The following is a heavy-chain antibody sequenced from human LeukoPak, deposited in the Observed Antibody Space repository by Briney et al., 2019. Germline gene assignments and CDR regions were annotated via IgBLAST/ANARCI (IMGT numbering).Heavy chain of an antibody. V-gene: IGHV1-8*01. CDR2: MNPNSGNT. J-gene: IGHJ4*02. D-gene: IGHD5-18*01. CDR3: ARGANMETAMVY. Sequence: APVKVSCKASGYTFTSYDINWVRQATGQGLEWMGWMNPNSGNTGYAQKFQGRVHMTRNTSISTAYMELSSVRSEDTAVYYCARGANMETAMVYWGQGTLVTVSS. CDR1: GYTFTSYD.